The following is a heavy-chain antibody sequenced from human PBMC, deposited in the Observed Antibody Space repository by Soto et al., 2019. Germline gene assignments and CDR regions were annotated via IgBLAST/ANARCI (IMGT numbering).Heavy chain of an antibody. CDR2: VYDNGRP. CDR1: GGSISVYY. J-gene: IGHJ4*02. Sequence: PSETLSLTCTISGGSISVYYWSWIRQTPRQGLEWTGYVYDNGRPYYSPSLKSRVTISADTSKNQISLKLTSATAAGRAGDYCARGVGSRPPRYWGRGTMLTVSS. CDR3: ARGVGSRPPRY. D-gene: IGHD3-9*01. V-gene: IGHV4-59*01.